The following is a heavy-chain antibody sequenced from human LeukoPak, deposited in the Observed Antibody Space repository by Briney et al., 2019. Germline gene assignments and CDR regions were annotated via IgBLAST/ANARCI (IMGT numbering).Heavy chain of an antibody. CDR3: ARHYCSGGSCFFDP. CDR1: GGSFSGYY. Sequence: SETLSLTCAVYGGSFSGYYWSWIRQPPGKGLEWIGEINHSGSTNYNPSLKSRVTISVDTSKNQFSLKLSSVTAADTALYYCARHYCSGGSCFFDPWGQGSLVTVSS. D-gene: IGHD2-15*01. CDR2: INHSGST. V-gene: IGHV4-34*01. J-gene: IGHJ5*02.